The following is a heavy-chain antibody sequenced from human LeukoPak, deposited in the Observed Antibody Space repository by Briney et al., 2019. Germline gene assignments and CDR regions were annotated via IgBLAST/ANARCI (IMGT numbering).Heavy chain of an antibody. D-gene: IGHD3-22*01. CDR2: IYPGDSDT. CDR1: GYIFATYW. CDR3: ARSSSDYYDSSGSKSFDY. J-gene: IGHJ4*02. Sequence: GESLKISCKGSGYIFATYWIGWVRQKPGQGLEWMGIIYPGDSDTRYSPSFQGPVTMSADKSINTAYLQWSSLMASDTAMYYCARSSSDYYDSSGSKSFDYWGQGTLVTVSS. V-gene: IGHV5-51*01.